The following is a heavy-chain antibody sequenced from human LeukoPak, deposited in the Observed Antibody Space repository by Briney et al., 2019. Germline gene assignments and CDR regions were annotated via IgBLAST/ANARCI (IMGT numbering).Heavy chain of an antibody. CDR2: IYYSGST. V-gene: IGHV4-59*12. CDR3: ARDGSIRGYYYGMDV. J-gene: IGHJ6*02. Sequence: PSETLSLTCTVSGGSISSYYWSWIRQPPGKGLEWIGYIYYSGSTNYNPSPKSRVTISVDTSKNQFSLKLSSVTAADTAVYYCARDGSIRGYYYGMDVWGQGTTVTVSS. CDR1: GGSISSYY. D-gene: IGHD1-26*01.